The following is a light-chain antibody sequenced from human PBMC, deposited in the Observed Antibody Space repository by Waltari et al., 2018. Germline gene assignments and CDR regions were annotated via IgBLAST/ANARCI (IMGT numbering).Light chain of an antibody. CDR1: RSDVGAYDY. Sequence: QSALTQPRSVSGSPGQSVTISCTGTRSDVGAYDYVFWYQQRPGKAPKLIIYDVTERPSGVPARFSGSKSDNKASLTISGLQADDEADYYCCSYAGRYTNYVFGSGTKVTVL. CDR3: CSYAGRYTNYV. V-gene: IGLV2-11*01. J-gene: IGLJ1*01. CDR2: DVT.